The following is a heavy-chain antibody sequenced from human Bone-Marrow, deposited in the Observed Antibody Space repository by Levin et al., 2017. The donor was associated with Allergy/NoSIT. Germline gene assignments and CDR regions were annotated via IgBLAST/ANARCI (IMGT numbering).Heavy chain of an antibody. J-gene: IGHJ6*03. Sequence: GGSLRLSCAASGFTFSSYGMHWVRQAPGKGLEWVAVISYDGSNKYYADSVKGRFTISRDNSKNTLYLQMNSLRAEDTAVYYSKNIRTLYYDILTQPAPYYYYMDVWGKGTTVTVSS. D-gene: IGHD3-9*01. CDR1: GFTFSSYG. V-gene: IGHV3-30*03. CDR2: ISYDGSNK. CDR3: KNIRTLYYDILTQPAPYYYYMDV.